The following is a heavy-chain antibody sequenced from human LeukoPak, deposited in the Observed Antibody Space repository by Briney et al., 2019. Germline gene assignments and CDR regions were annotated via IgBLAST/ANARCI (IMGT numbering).Heavy chain of an antibody. D-gene: IGHD2-8*01. CDR1: GGSISSSSYY. CDR3: ARTGEVLRYFDY. Sequence: SETLSLTCTVSGGSISSSSYYWGWIRQPPGKGLEWIGEVNYSGTTDYNPSLKSRVTISVDTSKSQFSLKLSSVTAADTAVYYCARTGEVLRYFDYWGQGTLVTVSS. J-gene: IGHJ4*02. V-gene: IGHV4-39*07. CDR2: VNYSGTT.